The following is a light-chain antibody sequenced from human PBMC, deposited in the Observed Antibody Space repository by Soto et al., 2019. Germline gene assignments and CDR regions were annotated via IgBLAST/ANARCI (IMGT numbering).Light chain of an antibody. V-gene: IGLV2-8*01. CDR3: ISYAGSNNVCPYV. CDR2: EVN. CDR1: SSDVGDYNY. J-gene: IGLJ1*01. Sequence: QSALTQPPSASGSPGQSVTISCTGTSSDVGDYNYVSWYQHHPGKAPKLMIYEVNMRPSGVPDRFSGSKSGNTASLTVSGLQAEDEADYYCISYAGSNNVCPYVFGTGTKLTVL.